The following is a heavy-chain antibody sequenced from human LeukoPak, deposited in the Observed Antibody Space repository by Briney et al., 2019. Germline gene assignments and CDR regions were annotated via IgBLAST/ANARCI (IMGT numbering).Heavy chain of an antibody. D-gene: IGHD5-18*01. J-gene: IGHJ6*03. CDR3: ARGIQLWSIPYYYYMDV. CDR1: GGSFSGYY. Sequence: PSETLSLTCAVYGGSFSGYYWSWIRQPPGKGLEGIGEINHSGSTNYNPSLKSRVTISVDTSKNQFSLKLSSVTAADTAVYYCARGIQLWSIPYYYYMDVWGKGTTVTVSS. V-gene: IGHV4-34*01. CDR2: INHSGST.